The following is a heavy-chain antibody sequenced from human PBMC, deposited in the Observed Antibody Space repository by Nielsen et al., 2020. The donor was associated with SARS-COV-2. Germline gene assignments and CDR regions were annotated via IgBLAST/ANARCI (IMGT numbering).Heavy chain of an antibody. D-gene: IGHD1-26*01. CDR1: GFTFTSYA. V-gene: IGHV3-23*01. CDR2: ITASGDYT. CDR3: AKISGSQRHYFDF. J-gene: IGHJ4*02. Sequence: GGSLRLSCAASGFTFTSYAMAWVRRAPGKGLEWVSTITASGDYTFYADSVKGRFTISRDNSKNTLYLQLNSLRAEDTAVFYCAKISGSQRHYFDFWGQGALVTVSS.